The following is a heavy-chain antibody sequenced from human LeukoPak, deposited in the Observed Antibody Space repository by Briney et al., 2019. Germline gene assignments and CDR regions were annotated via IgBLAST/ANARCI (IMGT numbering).Heavy chain of an antibody. CDR1: GGSISSSY. V-gene: IGHV4-59*01. CDR2: IYYTGST. D-gene: IGHD6-19*01. J-gene: IGHJ2*01. CDR3: ARGSRSGWYWYFDL. Sequence: PSETLSLTCTVSGGSISSSYWSWIRQPPGKGLEWIGYIYYTGSTNYNPSLKSRVTISVDTSKNQFSLKLSSVTAADTAVYYCARGSRSGWYWYFDLWGRGTLVTVSS.